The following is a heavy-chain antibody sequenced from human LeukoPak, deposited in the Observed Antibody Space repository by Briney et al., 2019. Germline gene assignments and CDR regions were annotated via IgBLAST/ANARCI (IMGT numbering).Heavy chain of an antibody. V-gene: IGHV4-61*09. Sequence: SETLSLTCSVSGNFISTGSYYWSWIRQPAGKGLEWIGHIYTNGRTDYNPSLKSRVTISVDKSKNQFALRLSSVTTADTAVYYCARVGATNAFDIWGQGTMVTVSS. CDR1: GNFISTGSYY. J-gene: IGHJ3*02. CDR2: IYTNGRT. D-gene: IGHD1-26*01. CDR3: ARVGATNAFDI.